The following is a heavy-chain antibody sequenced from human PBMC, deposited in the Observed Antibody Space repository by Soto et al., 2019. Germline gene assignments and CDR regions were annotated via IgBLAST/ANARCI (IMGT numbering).Heavy chain of an antibody. CDR2: TSSDGNTK. D-gene: IGHD1-26*01. J-gene: IGHJ5*02. CDR1: GFSFRNYG. Sequence: QVLLVESGGGVVQPGTSLRLSCAASGFSFRNYGMHWVRQAPGKGLEWVAVTSSDGNTKNYAASVKGRFTISSDTSKNPLYLQMRSLRAEDTALYYWARWGGSYYESWFDPWGQGTLVIVSS. CDR3: ARWGGSYYESWFDP. V-gene: IGHV3-33*01.